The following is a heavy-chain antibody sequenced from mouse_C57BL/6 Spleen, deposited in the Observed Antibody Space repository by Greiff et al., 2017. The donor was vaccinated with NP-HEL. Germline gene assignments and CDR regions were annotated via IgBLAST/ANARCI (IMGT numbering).Heavy chain of an antibody. V-gene: IGHV2-6*01. J-gene: IGHJ4*01. CDR2: IWGVGST. CDR3: ASGKVAMDY. Sequence: VKLMESGPGLVAPSQSLSITCTVSGFSLTSYGVDWVRQSPGKGLEWLGVIWGVGSTNYNSALKSRLSISKDNSKSQVFLKMNSLQTDDTAMYYCASGKVAMDYWGQGTSVTVSS. CDR1: GFSLTSYG.